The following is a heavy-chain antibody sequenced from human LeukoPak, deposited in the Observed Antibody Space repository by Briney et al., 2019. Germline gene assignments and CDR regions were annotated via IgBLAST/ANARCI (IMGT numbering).Heavy chain of an antibody. CDR1: GFTFSSYA. CDR3: ARMGRDAFDI. V-gene: IGHV3-23*01. D-gene: IGHD3-10*01. CDR2: ISGSGGST. J-gene: IGHJ3*02. Sequence: PGGSLRLSCAASGFTFSSYAMSWVRQAPGKGLEWVSAISGSGGSTYYADSVKGRFTISRDNAKNSLYLQMNSLRAEDTAVYYCARMGRDAFDIWGQGTMVTVSS.